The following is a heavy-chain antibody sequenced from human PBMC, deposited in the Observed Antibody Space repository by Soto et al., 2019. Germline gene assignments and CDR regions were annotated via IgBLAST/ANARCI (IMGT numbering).Heavy chain of an antibody. V-gene: IGHV3-30*18. CDR1: GFTFSSYG. D-gene: IGHD3-10*01. Sequence: GGSLRLSCAASGFTFSSYGMHWVRQAPGKGLEWVAVISYDGSNKYYADSVKGRFTISRDNSKNTLYLQMNSLRAEDTAVYYCAKDPTFGEWPSGADYWGQGTLVTVS. J-gene: IGHJ4*02. CDR2: ISYDGSNK. CDR3: AKDPTFGEWPSGADY.